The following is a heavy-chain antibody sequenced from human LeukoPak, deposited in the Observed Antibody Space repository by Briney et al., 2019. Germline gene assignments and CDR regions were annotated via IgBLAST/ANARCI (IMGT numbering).Heavy chain of an antibody. D-gene: IGHD3-22*01. CDR1: GFTFDDYA. J-gene: IGHJ4*02. CDR2: ISWNSGSI. Sequence: GGSLRLSCAASGFTFDDYAMHWVRHAPGEGLEGVSGISWNSGSIVYADSVKGRFTISRDNAKNSLYLQMNSLRAEDTALYYCAKGTGITMMSVLDYWGQGTLVTVSS. V-gene: IGHV3-9*01. CDR3: AKGTGITMMSVLDY.